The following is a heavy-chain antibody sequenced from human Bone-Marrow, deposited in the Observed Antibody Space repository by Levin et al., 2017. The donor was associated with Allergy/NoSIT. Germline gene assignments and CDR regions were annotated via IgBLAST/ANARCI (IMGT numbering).Heavy chain of an antibody. J-gene: IGHJ1*01. V-gene: IGHV1-3*01. CDR3: ARGDWLLSEFFQH. Sequence: ASVKVSCKASGYIFTHYAMHWVRQAPGQRPEWMGWINADNGNTKYSQNFQDRVTISRDTSASTAYMELTGLRSEDTAVYYCARGDWLLSEFFQHWGRGTLVTVSS. D-gene: IGHD5-12*01. CDR1: GYIFTHYA. CDR2: INADNGNT.